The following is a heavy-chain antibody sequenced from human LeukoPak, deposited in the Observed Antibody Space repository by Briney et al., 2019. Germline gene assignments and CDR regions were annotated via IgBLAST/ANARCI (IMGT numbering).Heavy chain of an antibody. CDR3: ARRQIDCSTTSCYVDY. V-gene: IGHV1-2*02. CDR2: INPNRGGT. CDR1: GYTFTDYY. J-gene: IGHJ4*02. Sequence: ASVKVSCEASGYTFTDYYINWIRQAPGQGLEWMGWINPNRGGTSYAQNFQGRVTMTRDTPITTAYMELSRLRSDDTAVYYCARRQIDCSTTSCYVDYWGQGTLVTVSS. D-gene: IGHD2-2*01.